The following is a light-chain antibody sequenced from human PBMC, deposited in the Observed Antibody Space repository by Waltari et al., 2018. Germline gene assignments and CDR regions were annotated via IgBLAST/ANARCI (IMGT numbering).Light chain of an antibody. V-gene: IGKV2-28*01. J-gene: IGKJ2*01. CDR2: LGS. CDR1: QSLLHSNGYNY. Sequence: DIVMTQSPLSLPVTPGEPASIPCRSSQSLLHSNGYNYLDWYLQKPGQSPQLLICLGSNRASGVPDRFSGSGSGTDFTLKISRVEAEDVGVYYCMEALQTPYTFGQGTKLEIK. CDR3: MEALQTPYT.